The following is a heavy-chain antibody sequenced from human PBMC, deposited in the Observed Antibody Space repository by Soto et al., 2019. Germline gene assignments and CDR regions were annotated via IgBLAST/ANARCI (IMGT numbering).Heavy chain of an antibody. J-gene: IGHJ4*02. CDR2: LSYDGSHN. CDR3: AKDRSTIFGVVTSYFDY. D-gene: IGHD3-3*01. CDR1: GFTFSSYA. V-gene: IGHV3-30*18. Sequence: QVQLVESGGGVVQPGRSLRLSCAASGFTFSSYAMHWVRQTPDKGLEWVAFLSYDGSHNYYADSVKGRFTISIDNSKNTLYLQMNSLRVEDTAVYYCAKDRSTIFGVVTSYFDYWGQGTLVTVSS.